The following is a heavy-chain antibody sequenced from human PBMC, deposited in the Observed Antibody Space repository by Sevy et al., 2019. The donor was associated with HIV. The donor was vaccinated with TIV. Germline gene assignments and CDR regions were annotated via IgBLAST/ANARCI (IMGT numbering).Heavy chain of an antibody. CDR1: GYSFTSYW. D-gene: IGHD1-1*01. CDR3: ARQDPTYYYGMDV. Sequence: GESLKISCKGSGYSFTSYWIGWVRQMPGKGLEWMGIIYPGDSDTRYSPSFQGQVTISADMSINTANLQWSSLKASDTAMYYCARQDPTYYYGMDVWGQGTTVTVSS. J-gene: IGHJ6*02. V-gene: IGHV5-51*01. CDR2: IYPGDSDT.